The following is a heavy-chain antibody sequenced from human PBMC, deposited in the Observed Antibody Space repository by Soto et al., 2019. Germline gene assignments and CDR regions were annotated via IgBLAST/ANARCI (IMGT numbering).Heavy chain of an antibody. CDR1: GFTFSSYA. CDR2: ISYDGSNK. D-gene: IGHD6-13*01. V-gene: IGHV3-30-3*01. Sequence: QVQLVESGGGVVQPGRSLRLTCAASGFTFSSYAMHWVRQAPGKGLEWVAAISYDGSNKYYADSVKGRFTISRDNSKNTLYLQMNSLRAEDTAVYYCARDEYSSSWYQGYYYGMDVWGQGTTVTVSS. CDR3: ARDEYSSSWYQGYYYGMDV. J-gene: IGHJ6*02.